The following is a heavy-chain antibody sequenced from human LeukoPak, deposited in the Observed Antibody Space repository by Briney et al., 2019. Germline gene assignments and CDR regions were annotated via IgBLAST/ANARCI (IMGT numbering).Heavy chain of an antibody. J-gene: IGHJ5*02. CDR1: GFTFSSYW. CDR2: INQDGSEK. D-gene: IGHD2-15*01. CDR3: AREGCSGGSCYHNWFDP. V-gene: IGHV3-7*01. Sequence: PGGSLRLSCAASGFTFSSYWMSWVRQAPGKGLEGVANINQDGSEKYYVDSVKGRFTISRDSATNSLYLQMNSLRAADTAVYYCAREGCSGGSCYHNWFDPWGQGTLVTVSS.